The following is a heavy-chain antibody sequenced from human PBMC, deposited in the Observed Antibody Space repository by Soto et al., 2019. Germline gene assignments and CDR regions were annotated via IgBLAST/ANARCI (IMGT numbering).Heavy chain of an antibody. J-gene: IGHJ6*02. CDR3: ARGTHSYDRTYYYYAMEV. D-gene: IGHD3-22*01. V-gene: IGHV3-21*01. Sequence: SVEGRFTISRDNAKDSLYLQMNSLRAEDTAVYYCARGTHSYDRTYYYYAMEVWGQGTTVTVSS.